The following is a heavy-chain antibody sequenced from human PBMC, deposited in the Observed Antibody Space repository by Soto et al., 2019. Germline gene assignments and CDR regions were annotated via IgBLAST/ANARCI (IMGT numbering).Heavy chain of an antibody. CDR1: GFTFKNHG. J-gene: IGHJ4*02. CDR2: VSYLGSEK. D-gene: IGHD2-15*01. CDR3: AKDRLLRTYYFDY. V-gene: IGHV3-30*18. Sequence: QVQLVESGGGVVQPGNSLRLSCADSGFTFKNHGIHWVRQGPGKGLEWVALVSYLGSEKYYIDSVKGRFSVSRDNSKNTVYLQMNSLRPEDTAVYYCAKDRLLRTYYFDYWGQGTRVTVSS.